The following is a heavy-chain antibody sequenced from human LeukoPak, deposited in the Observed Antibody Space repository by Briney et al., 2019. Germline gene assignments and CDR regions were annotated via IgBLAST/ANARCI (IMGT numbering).Heavy chain of an antibody. J-gene: IGHJ6*03. CDR2: ISGSDGST. D-gene: IGHD5-24*01. CDR1: GFTFGDYA. V-gene: IGHV3-23*01. CDR3: AREGWLQLPPYYYYYYMDV. Sequence: GGSLRLSCTASGFTFGDYAMSWFRQAPGKGLEWVSGISGSDGSTYYADSVKGRFTISRDNSKNTLYHQMNSLRAEDTAVYYCAREGWLQLPPYYYYYYMDVWGKGTTVTISS.